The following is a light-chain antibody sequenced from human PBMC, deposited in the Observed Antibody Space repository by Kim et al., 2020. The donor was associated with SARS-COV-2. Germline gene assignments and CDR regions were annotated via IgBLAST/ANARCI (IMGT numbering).Light chain of an antibody. Sequence: SYELTQPSSVSVSPGQTARITCSGDVLAKKYARWFQQKPGQAPVLVIYKDSERPSRIPERFSGSSSGTTVTLTISGAQVEDEADYYCYSAADNNVVFGGGTQLTVL. CDR1: VLAKKY. V-gene: IGLV3-27*01. CDR3: YSAADNNVV. CDR2: KDS. J-gene: IGLJ2*01.